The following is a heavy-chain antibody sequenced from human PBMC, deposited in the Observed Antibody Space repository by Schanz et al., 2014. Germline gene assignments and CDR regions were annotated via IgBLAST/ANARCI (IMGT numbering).Heavy chain of an antibody. D-gene: IGHD3-22*01. CDR1: GFSFSDYG. V-gene: IGHV3-30*03. J-gene: IGHJ4*02. CDR2: ISYHGSEK. CDR3: ATSYDTSGYSGFDS. Sequence: QVQLVESGGSVVQPGRSLRLSCAGSGFSFSDYGMHWVRQAPGRGLEWVAVISYHGSEKYYAESVKGRFTISRDNSKNTLYLQMNSLRTEDTAVYFCATSYDTSGYSGFDSWGQGTLVTVSS.